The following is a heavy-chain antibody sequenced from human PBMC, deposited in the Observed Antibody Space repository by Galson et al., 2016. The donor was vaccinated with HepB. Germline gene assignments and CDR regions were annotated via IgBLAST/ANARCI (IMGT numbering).Heavy chain of an antibody. D-gene: IGHD2-21*01. Sequence: PALVKPTQTLTLTCTFSGFSLTTPGASVAWIRQPPGKALEWLALISWDDLKLYSPSMNNRLTITKDTAKNQAVLRLTNMDPVDTGTYFCAHSQYSGVTVWGQGTTVTVSS. V-gene: IGHV2-5*02. CDR1: GFSLTTPGAS. CDR3: AHSQYSGVTV. J-gene: IGHJ6*02. CDR2: ISWDDLK.